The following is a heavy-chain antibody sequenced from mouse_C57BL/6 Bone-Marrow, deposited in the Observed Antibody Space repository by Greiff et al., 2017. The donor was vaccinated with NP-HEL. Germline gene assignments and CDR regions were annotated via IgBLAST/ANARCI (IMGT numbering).Heavy chain of an antibody. Sequence: QVQLQQSGAELMKPGASVKLSCKATGYTFTGYWIEWVKQRPGHGLEWIGEILPGSGSTNSNEKFKGKATLTADTSSNTAYMQLSSLTTEDSAIYYCATNCDKDYWGQGTTPTVSS. CDR2: ILPGSGST. CDR3: ATNCDKDY. V-gene: IGHV1-9*01. D-gene: IGHD4-1*01. J-gene: IGHJ2*01. CDR1: GYTFTGYW.